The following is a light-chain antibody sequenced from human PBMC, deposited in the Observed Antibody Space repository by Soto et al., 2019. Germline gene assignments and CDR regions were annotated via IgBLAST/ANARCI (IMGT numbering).Light chain of an antibody. V-gene: IGLV2-8*01. CDR3: SSYAGSNNLHVL. CDR2: EVI. CDR1: SSDVGGYEY. Sequence: QSVLTQPPSASGSPGQSVTISCTGSSSDVGGYEYVSWYQQHPGKAPKLIIYEVIKRPSGVPDRFSGSKSGNTASLTVSGHQAEDEAEYYCSSYAGSNNLHVLFGGGTKLTVL. J-gene: IGLJ2*01.